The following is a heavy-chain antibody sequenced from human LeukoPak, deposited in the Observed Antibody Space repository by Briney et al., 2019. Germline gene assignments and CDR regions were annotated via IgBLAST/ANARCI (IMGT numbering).Heavy chain of an antibody. D-gene: IGHD2-15*01. CDR2: ISSSGSTI. J-gene: IGHJ4*02. V-gene: IGHV3-11*01. Sequence: GGSLRLSCAASGFTFSDYYMSWIRQAPGKGLEWVSYISSSGSTIYYADSVKGRFTISRDNAKISLYLQMNSLRAEDTAVYYCARRPVHCSGGSCYSYDDYWGQGTLVTVSS. CDR1: GFTFSDYY. CDR3: ARRPVHCSGGSCYSYDDY.